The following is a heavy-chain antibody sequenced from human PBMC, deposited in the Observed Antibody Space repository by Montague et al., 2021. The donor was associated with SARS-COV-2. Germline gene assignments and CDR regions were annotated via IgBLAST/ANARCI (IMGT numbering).Heavy chain of an antibody. V-gene: IGHV4-59*08. CDR1: GVPFSYHL. J-gene: IGHJ6*02. CDR2: INYNGHK. CDR3: ARHDNSGTYPMDV. Sequence: SETLSLTCDASGVPFSYHLWRWTRQPPGKTLELIGYINYNGHKNYTPSLRSRVTMSVDTFKNQVSLKLTSVTAADTAVYHCARHDNSGTYPMDVWGQGTTVSVSS. D-gene: IGHD3-10*01.